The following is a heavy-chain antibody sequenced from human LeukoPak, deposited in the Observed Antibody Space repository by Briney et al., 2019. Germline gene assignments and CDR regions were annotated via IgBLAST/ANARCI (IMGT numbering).Heavy chain of an antibody. J-gene: IGHJ3*02. CDR2: IYSGGST. CDR1: GFTVSSNY. V-gene: IGHV3-53*01. Sequence: GGSLRLSCAASGFTVSSNYMSWVRQAPGKGLEWVSVIYSGGSTYYADSVKGRFTISRDNAKNTLYLQMNSLRAEDTAVYYCARPSGPAAFDIWGQGTMVTVSS. CDR3: ARPSGPAAFDI.